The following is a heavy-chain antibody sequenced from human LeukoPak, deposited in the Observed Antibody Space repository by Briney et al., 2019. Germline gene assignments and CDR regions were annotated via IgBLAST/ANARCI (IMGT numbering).Heavy chain of an antibody. Sequence: SETLSLTCTVSGGSISSGDYYWSWIRQPPGKGLEWIGYIYYSGSTYYNPSLKSRVTISVDTSKNQFSLKLSFVTAADTAVYYCARNIVVVVAATPGRLERRPDAFDIWGQGTMVTVSS. D-gene: IGHD2-15*01. CDR2: IYYSGST. J-gene: IGHJ3*02. CDR1: GGSISSGDYY. CDR3: ARNIVVVVAATPGRLERRPDAFDI. V-gene: IGHV4-30-4*08.